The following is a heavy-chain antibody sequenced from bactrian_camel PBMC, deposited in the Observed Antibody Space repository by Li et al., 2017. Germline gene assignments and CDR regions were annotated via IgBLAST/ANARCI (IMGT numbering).Heavy chain of an antibody. CDR2: IGSDENR. J-gene: IGHJ4*01. Sequence: HVQLVESGGGSVQAGGSLRLSCVGSGYTYTSACMGWIRQAPGKEREGVAVIGSDENRFYADSVKGRFTISQDNAKNTLYLQMNSLEPEDTGMYYCAFEIQPRVGGLDYSQGAPMAPLCPTQGYWGQGTQVTVS. D-gene: IGHD7*01. CDR3: AFEIQPRVGGLDYSQGAPMAPLCPTQGY. CDR1: GYTYTSAC. V-gene: IGHV3S55*01.